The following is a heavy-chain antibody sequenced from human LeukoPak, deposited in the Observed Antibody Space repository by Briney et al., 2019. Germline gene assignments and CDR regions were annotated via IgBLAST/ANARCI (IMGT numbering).Heavy chain of an antibody. Sequence: PGGSLRLSCAASGFTFSSYAMHWVRQAPGKGLEWVAVISYDGSNKYYADSVKGRFTISRDNSKSTLYLQMNSLRAEDTAVYYCARDQIQLWLRYYFDYWGQGTLVTVSS. V-gene: IGHV3-30-3*01. J-gene: IGHJ4*02. D-gene: IGHD5-18*01. CDR2: ISYDGSNK. CDR1: GFTFSSYA. CDR3: ARDQIQLWLRYYFDY.